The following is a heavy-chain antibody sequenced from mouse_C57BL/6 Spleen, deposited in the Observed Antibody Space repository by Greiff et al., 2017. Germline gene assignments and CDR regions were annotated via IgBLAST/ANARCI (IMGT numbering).Heavy chain of an antibody. CDR2: INPNNGGT. V-gene: IGHV1-22*01. CDR3: ARTYYDSWFAY. CDR1: GYTFTDYN. J-gene: IGHJ3*01. D-gene: IGHD2-4*01. Sequence: EVQLQQSGPELLKPGASVKMSCKASGYTFTDYNMHWVKQSHGKSLEWIGYINPNNGGTSYNQKFKGKATLTVNKSSSTAYMELRSLTSEDSSVYYCARTYYDSWFAYWGQGTLVTVSA.